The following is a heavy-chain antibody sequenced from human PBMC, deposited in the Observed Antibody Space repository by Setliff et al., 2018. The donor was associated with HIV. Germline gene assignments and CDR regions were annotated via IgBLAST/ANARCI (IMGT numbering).Heavy chain of an antibody. J-gene: IGHJ6*02. CDR2: IYYSGST. CDR1: GGSISSYY. V-gene: IGHV4-59*01. Sequence: PSETLSLTCTVSGGSISSYYWSWIRQPPGKGLEWIGYIYYSGSTNYNPSLKSRVTISVDTSKNQFSLKLSSVTAADTAVYYCARSPSGYGSGSYYHYYYYGMDVWGQGAKVTVSS. CDR3: ARSPSGYGSGSYYHYYYYGMDV. D-gene: IGHD3-10*01.